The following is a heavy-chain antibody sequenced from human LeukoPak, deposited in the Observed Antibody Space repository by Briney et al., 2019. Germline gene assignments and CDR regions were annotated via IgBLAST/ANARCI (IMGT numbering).Heavy chain of an antibody. CDR1: GGSFSGYY. Sequence: SGTLSLTCAVYGGSFSGYYWSWIRQPPGKGLEWIGEINHSGSTNYNPSLKSRVTISVDTSKNQFSLKLSSVTAADTAVYYCARGQSQRYSYGWAYWGQGTLVTVSS. CDR3: ARGQSQRYSYGWAY. J-gene: IGHJ4*02. CDR2: INHSGST. D-gene: IGHD5-18*01. V-gene: IGHV4-34*01.